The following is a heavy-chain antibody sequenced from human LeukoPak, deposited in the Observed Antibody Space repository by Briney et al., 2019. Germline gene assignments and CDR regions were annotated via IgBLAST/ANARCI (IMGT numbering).Heavy chain of an antibody. CDR2: MNQDGNEK. Sequence: GGSLRLSCAASGFTFRNYWMSWVRQAPGKGLEWVANMNQDGNEKYYVGSVKGRFTISRDNAKNSLYLQMNSLRAEDTAVYYCARLITGPYYFDYWGQGTLVTVSS. V-gene: IGHV3-7*01. CDR3: ARLITGPYYFDY. D-gene: IGHD1-14*01. J-gene: IGHJ4*02. CDR1: GFTFRNYW.